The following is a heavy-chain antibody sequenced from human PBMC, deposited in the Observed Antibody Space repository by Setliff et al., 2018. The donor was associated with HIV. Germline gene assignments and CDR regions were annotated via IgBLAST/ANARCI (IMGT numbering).Heavy chain of an antibody. J-gene: IGHJ4*02. CDR1: GFTFSSYA. D-gene: IGHD3-10*02. Sequence: GGSLRLSCAASGFTFSSYAMHWVRQAPGKGLEWVAVISYDGSNKYYADSVQCRFTISRENSKNTLYLQTNSLRDEDTAVYYCARVFGPFDYWGQGTLVTVSS. CDR3: ARVFGPFDY. CDR2: ISYDGSNK. V-gene: IGHV3-30*04.